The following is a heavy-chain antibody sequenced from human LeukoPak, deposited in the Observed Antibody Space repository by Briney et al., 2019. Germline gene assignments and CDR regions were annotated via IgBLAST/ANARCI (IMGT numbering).Heavy chain of an antibody. D-gene: IGHD2-15*01. CDR1: GYTFTSYG. J-gene: IGHJ5*02. CDR2: ISAYNGNT. Sequence: GASVKVSCKASGYTFTSYGISWVRQAPGQGLEWMGWISAYNGNTNYAQKFQGRVTMTRDTSISTAYMELSRLRSDDTAVYYCARDQRYCSGGSCYPDWFDPWGQGTLVTVSS. V-gene: IGHV1-18*01. CDR3: ARDQRYCSGGSCYPDWFDP.